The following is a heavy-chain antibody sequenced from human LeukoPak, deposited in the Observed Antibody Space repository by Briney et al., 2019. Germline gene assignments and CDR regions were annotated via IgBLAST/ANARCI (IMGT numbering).Heavy chain of an antibody. CDR3: ARALGIAGYYFDY. CDR2: ISSYNGIT. J-gene: IGHJ4*02. D-gene: IGHD6-13*01. V-gene: IGHV1-18*01. Sequence: EASVKVSCKTSGYTFTTYGFSWVRQAPGQGLEWMGWISSYNGITNYAQKLQGRVTMTTDTSTRTAYMELRSLRSDDTAVYYCARALGIAGYYFDYWGQGTLVTVSS. CDR1: GYTFTTYG.